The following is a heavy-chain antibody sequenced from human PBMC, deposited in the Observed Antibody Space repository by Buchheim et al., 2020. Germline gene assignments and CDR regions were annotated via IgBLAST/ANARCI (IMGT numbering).Heavy chain of an antibody. Sequence: EVQLVESGGGLVQPGGSLRLSCAASGFTFSSYWMHWVRQAPGKGLVWVSRINSDGSSTRYADSVKGLFTISRDNAKNTLYTQMNSLRAEDTAVYYCARGERGYSYGDATELDYWGQGTL. CDR1: GFTFSSYW. D-gene: IGHD5-18*01. CDR3: ARGERGYSYGDATELDY. J-gene: IGHJ4*02. V-gene: IGHV3-74*01. CDR2: INSDGSST.